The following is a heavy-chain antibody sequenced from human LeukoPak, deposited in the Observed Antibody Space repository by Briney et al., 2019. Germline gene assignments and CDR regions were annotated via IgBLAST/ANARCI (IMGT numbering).Heavy chain of an antibody. CDR1: GGSISSYY. CDR3: ARGGHYYDSTGWFDP. Sequence: PSETLSLTCTVSGGSISSYYWSWIRQPPGTGLEWIGYIYYSGSTNYNPSLKSRVTISVDTSKNQFSLKLSSVTAADTAVYYCARGGHYYDSTGWFDPWGQGTLVTVSS. CDR2: IYYSGST. D-gene: IGHD3-22*01. V-gene: IGHV4-59*01. J-gene: IGHJ5*02.